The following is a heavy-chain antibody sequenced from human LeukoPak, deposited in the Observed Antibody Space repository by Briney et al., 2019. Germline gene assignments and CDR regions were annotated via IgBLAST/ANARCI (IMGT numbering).Heavy chain of an antibody. CDR3: ARRVSSSSWYELDY. J-gene: IGHJ4*02. Sequence: GGSLRLSCVVSGFDFGGRGMSWGRQAPGKGLEWVSSISSSSSYIYYADSVKGRFTISRGNAKNSLYLQMNSLRAEDTAVYYCARRVSSSSWYELDYWGQGTLVTVSS. V-gene: IGHV3-21*01. D-gene: IGHD6-13*01. CDR1: GFDFGGRG. CDR2: ISSSSSYI.